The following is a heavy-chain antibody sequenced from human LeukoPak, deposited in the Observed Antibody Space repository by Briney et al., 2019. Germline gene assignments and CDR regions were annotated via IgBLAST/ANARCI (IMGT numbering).Heavy chain of an antibody. Sequence: ASVKVSCKASGYTFTGYYFHWVRQAPGRGLEWVGWINPNSGDTSYAQKFQGSVTMARDPSISTVYMELSRLRSDDTAVYYCARDRGRGYDYNSGDFDYWGQGTLVTVSS. CDR3: ARDRGRGYDYNSGDFDY. J-gene: IGHJ4*02. V-gene: IGHV1-2*02. CDR1: GYTFTGYY. CDR2: INPNSGDT. D-gene: IGHD3-22*01.